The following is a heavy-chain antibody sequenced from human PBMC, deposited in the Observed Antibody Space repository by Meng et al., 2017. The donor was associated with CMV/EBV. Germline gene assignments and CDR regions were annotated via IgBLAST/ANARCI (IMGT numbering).Heavy chain of an antibody. CDR2: IYWDDDK. J-gene: IGHJ4*02. V-gene: IGHV2-5*02. CDR3: ARLYDSSGYYLGYFDY. CDR1: GFSLSTSGVG. D-gene: IGHD3-22*01. Sequence: QITLKESCPTLGKPTQALTLTCTFSGFSLSTSGVGVGWIRQPPGKALEWLALIYWDDDKRYSPSLKSRLTITKDTSKNQVVLTMTNMDPVDTATYYCARLYDSSGYYLGYFDYWGQGTLVTVSS.